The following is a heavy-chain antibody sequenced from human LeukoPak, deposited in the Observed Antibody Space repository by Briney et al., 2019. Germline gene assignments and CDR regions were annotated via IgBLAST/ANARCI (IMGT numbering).Heavy chain of an antibody. CDR1: GGSISSSSYY. CDR2: IYYSGST. J-gene: IGHJ6*02. D-gene: IGHD3-10*01. CDR3: ASDPGSGNYGMDV. Sequence: SETLSLTCTVSGGSISSSSYYWGWIRQPPGKGLEWIGSIYYSGSTYYNPSLKSRVTISVDTSKNQFSLKLSSVTAADTAVYYCASDPGSGNYGMDVWGQGTTVTVPS. V-gene: IGHV4-39*01.